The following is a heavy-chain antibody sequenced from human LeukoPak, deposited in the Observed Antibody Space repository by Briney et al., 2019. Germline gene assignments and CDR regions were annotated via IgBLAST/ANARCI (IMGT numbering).Heavy chain of an antibody. CDR1: GFTFSSYS. J-gene: IGHJ4*02. D-gene: IGHD4-17*01. CDR3: ARDRGNSGDYAFDY. Sequence: GGSLRLSCAASGFTFSSYSMNWVRQAPGKGLEWVSYISSRSTTIYYADSVKGRFTISRDNAKNSLYLQMNSLRAEDTAVYCCARDRGNSGDYAFDYWGQGTLVTVSS. V-gene: IGHV3-48*04. CDR2: ISSRSTTI.